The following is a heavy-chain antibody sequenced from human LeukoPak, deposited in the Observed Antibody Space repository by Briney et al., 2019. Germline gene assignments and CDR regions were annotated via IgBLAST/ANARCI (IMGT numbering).Heavy chain of an antibody. D-gene: IGHD2-15*01. Sequence: GGSLRLSCTVSGFTVSSNSWSWVRQAPGKGLEWVSFIYSGGNTHYSDSVTGRFTISRDNSKNTLYLQMNSLRAEDTAIYYCARRAGEYSRPYDYWGQGTLVTVSS. CDR2: IYSGGNT. J-gene: IGHJ4*02. CDR1: GFTVSSNS. CDR3: ARRAGEYSRPYDY. V-gene: IGHV3-53*01.